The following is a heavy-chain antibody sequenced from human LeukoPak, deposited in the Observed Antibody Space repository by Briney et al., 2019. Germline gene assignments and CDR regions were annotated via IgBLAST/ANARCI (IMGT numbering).Heavy chain of an antibody. D-gene: IGHD3-10*01. V-gene: IGHV4-61*02. CDR1: GASINSGSYY. J-gene: IGHJ6*03. CDR2: IYTSGST. CDR3: AREGFGEPPMDV. Sequence: SETLSLTCTVSGASINSGSYYWTWIRQPAGKGLEWIGRIYTSGSTNYNPSLKSRVTISLDTSKNHFSLKLDSVTAADTAVYYCAREGFGEPPMDVWGKGTTVTVSS.